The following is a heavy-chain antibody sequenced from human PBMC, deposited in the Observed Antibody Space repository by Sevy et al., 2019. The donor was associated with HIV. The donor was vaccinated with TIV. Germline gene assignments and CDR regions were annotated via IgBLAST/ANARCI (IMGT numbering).Heavy chain of an antibody. CDR3: AIEPRDGGDY. Sequence: GGSLRLSCAASGFIFSSYSMNWVRQAPGKGLEWISYISTGSTTIYYAHSVKGRFTVSRDNARSSLFLQMNGLRDEDTAVYYCAIEPRDGGDYWGQGTLVTVSS. J-gene: IGHJ4*02. V-gene: IGHV3-48*02. D-gene: IGHD3-16*01. CDR1: GFIFSSYS. CDR2: ISTGSTTI.